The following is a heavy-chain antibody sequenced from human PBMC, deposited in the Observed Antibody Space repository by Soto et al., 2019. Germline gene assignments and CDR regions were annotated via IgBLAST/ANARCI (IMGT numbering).Heavy chain of an antibody. CDR2: VYWDDDK. V-gene: IGHV2-5*02. Sequence: QITLKESGPTLVKPTQTLTLTCTFSAFSLSTYGVGVDWIRQPPGTALEWLALVYWDDDKRSSPSRKSRLTITKDTSKIQVGLKMTNMDPVDTATYYCAHLTIRGYSGYITDYWGQGTLVTVSS. J-gene: IGHJ4*02. CDR1: AFSLSTYGVG. D-gene: IGHD5-12*01. CDR3: AHLTIRGYSGYITDY.